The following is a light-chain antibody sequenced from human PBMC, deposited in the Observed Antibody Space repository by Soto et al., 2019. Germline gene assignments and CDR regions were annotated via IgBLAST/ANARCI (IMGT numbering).Light chain of an antibody. J-gene: IGLJ1*01. CDR2: EVT. CDR1: SGDIGSYNR. V-gene: IGLV2-14*01. Sequence: QSALTQPGSVSGSPGQSITISCTGTSGDIGSYNRVSWYQQHPGKAPKLIIYEVTDRPSGVSNRFSGSKSGNTASLTISGLQAQDEADYYCSSYTNINTRACVFGTGTKLTV. CDR3: SSYTNINTRACV.